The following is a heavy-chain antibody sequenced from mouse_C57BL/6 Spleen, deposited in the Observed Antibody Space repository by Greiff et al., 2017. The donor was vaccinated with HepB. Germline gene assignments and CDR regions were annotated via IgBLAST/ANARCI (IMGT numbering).Heavy chain of an antibody. J-gene: IGHJ4*01. CDR1: GYAFSSYW. CDR3: ARDGYSYAMDY. V-gene: IGHV1-80*01. D-gene: IGHD2-3*01. Sequence: VQLQESGAELVKPGASVKISCKASGYAFSSYWMNWVKQRPGKGLEWIGQIYPGDGDTNYNGKFKGKATLTADKSSSTAYMQLSSLTSEDSAVYFCARDGYSYAMDYWGQGTSVTVSS. CDR2: IYPGDGDT.